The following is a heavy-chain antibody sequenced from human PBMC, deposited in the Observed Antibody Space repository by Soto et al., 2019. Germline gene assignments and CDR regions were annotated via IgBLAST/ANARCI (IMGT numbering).Heavy chain of an antibody. V-gene: IGHV4-39*07. J-gene: IGHJ4*02. CDR3: ARGMTTVTTFDY. CDR2: IYYSGST. Sequence: PSETLSLTCTVSGGSISSSSYYWGWIRQPPGKGLEWIGNIYYSGSTYYNPSLKSRVTISVDTSKNQFSLKLSSVTAADTAVYYCARGMTTVTTFDYWGQGNLVTVSS. D-gene: IGHD4-17*01. CDR1: GGSISSSSYY.